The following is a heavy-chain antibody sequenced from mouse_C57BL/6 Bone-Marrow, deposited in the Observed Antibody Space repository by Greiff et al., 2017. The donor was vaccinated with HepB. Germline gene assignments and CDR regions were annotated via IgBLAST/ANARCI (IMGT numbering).Heavy chain of an antibody. CDR2: IYPGDGDT. CDR1: GYAFSSSW. Sequence: VKLQESGPELVKPGASVKISCKASGYAFSSSWMNWVKQRPGKGLEWIGRIYPGDGDTNYNGKFKGKATLTADKSSSTAYMQLSSLTSEDSAVYFCARYGGTDWDFDVWGTGTTVTVSS. V-gene: IGHV1-82*01. CDR3: ARYGGTDWDFDV. D-gene: IGHD1-1*02. J-gene: IGHJ1*03.